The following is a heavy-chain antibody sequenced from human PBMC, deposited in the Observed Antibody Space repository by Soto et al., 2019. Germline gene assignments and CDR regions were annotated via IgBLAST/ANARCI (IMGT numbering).Heavy chain of an antibody. V-gene: IGHV1-69*13. CDR3: ARDPQHPYYYDSSGYVWFDP. D-gene: IGHD3-22*01. Sequence: GASVKVSCKASGGTFSSYAISWVRQAPGQGLEWMGGIIPIFGTANYAQKFQGRVTITADESTSTAYMELSSLRSEDTAVYYCARDPQHPYYYDSSGYVWFDPRGQGTLVTV. J-gene: IGHJ5*02. CDR1: GGTFSSYA. CDR2: IIPIFGTA.